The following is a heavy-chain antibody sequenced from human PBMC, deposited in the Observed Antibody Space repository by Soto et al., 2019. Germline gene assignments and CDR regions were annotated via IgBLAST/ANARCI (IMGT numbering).Heavy chain of an antibody. V-gene: IGHV1-69*13. CDR3: ARDRGMGDYPDY. Sequence: VASVKVSCKASGGTFSSYAISWVRQAPGQGLEWMGGIIPIFGTANYAQKFQGRVTITADESTSTAYMELSRLRSDDTAVYYCARDRGMGDYPDYWGQGTLVTVSS. CDR1: GGTFSSYA. J-gene: IGHJ4*02. CDR2: IIPIFGTA. D-gene: IGHD4-17*01.